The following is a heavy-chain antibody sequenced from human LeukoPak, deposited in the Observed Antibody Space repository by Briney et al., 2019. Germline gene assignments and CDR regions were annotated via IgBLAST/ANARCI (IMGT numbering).Heavy chain of an antibody. J-gene: IGHJ4*02. CDR2: ISAYNGNT. D-gene: IGHD3-22*01. V-gene: IGHV1-18*04. CDR1: GYTFTGYY. CDR3: ARVDIGYYDSSGYTD. Sequence: ASVKVSCKASGYTFTGYYMHWVRQAPGQGLEWMGWISAYNGNTNYAQKLQGRVTMTTDTSTSTAYMELRSLRSDDTAVYYCARVDIGYYDSSGYTDWGQGTLVTVSS.